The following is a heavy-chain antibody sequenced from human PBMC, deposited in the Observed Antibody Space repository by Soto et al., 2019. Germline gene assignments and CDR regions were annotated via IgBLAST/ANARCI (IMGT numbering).Heavy chain of an antibody. V-gene: IGHV1-69*06. CDR3: ARRGDSSSATFDY. CDR2: IIPIFGTA. D-gene: IGHD6-6*01. CDR1: GGTFSSYA. J-gene: IGHJ4*02. Sequence: SVKVSCKASGGTFSSYAISWVRQAPGQGLEWMGGIIPIFGTANYAQKFQGRVTITADKSTSTAYMELSSLRSEDTAVYYCARRGDSSSATFDYWGQGTLVTVS.